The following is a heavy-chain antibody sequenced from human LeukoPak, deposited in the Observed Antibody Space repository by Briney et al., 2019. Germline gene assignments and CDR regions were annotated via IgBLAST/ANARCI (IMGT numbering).Heavy chain of an antibody. V-gene: IGHV4-34*01. Sequence: SETLSLTCAVYGGSFSSYYWSWIRQPPGKGLEWIGEINHSGSTNYNPSLKSRVTISVDTSKNQFSLKLSSVTAADTAVYYCARLDVVITTGFDYWGQGTLVTVSS. J-gene: IGHJ4*02. CDR2: INHSGST. CDR1: GGSFSSYY. D-gene: IGHD3-22*01. CDR3: ARLDVVITTGFDY.